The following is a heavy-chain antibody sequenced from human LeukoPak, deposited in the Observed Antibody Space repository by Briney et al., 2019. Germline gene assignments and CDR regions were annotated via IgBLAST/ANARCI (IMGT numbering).Heavy chain of an antibody. CDR1: GYSISSGYY. Sequence: SETLSLTCTVSGYSISSGYYWGWIRQPPGKGLEWIGSIYHSGSTYYNPSLKSRVTQSVDTSKNQFSLKLNSVTAADTAVYYCATSPTYQLLLWFDPWGQGTLVTVSS. CDR2: IYHSGST. V-gene: IGHV4-38-2*02. D-gene: IGHD2-2*01. CDR3: ATSPTYQLLLWFDP. J-gene: IGHJ5*02.